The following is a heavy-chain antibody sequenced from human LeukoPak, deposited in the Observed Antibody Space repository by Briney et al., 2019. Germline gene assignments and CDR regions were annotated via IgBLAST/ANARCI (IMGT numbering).Heavy chain of an antibody. CDR2: IYTSGST. D-gene: IGHD1-26*01. J-gene: IGHJ4*02. V-gene: IGHV4-61*02. CDR3: ARSPSGSYQVDY. Sequence: SETLSLTCTVSGGSISSGSYYWSWIRQPAGKGLEWIGRIYTSGSTNYNPSLKSRVTISVDTSKNQFSLKLSSVTAADTAVYYCARSPSGSYQVDYWGQGTLVTVSS. CDR1: GGSISSGSYY.